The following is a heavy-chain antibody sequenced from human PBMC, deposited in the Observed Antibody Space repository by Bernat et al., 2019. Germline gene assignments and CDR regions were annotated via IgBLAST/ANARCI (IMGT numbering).Heavy chain of an antibody. CDR3: VRGDIIGSGLDY. CDR2: IGPYNGNT. D-gene: IGHD5-12*01. V-gene: IGHV1-18*01. CDR1: GYSFISYV. Sequence: QVHLVQSGAEVKKPGASVKVSCKASGYSFISYVISWVRQAPGQGLEWMGRIGPYNGNTNYAQKFQGRVTMTTDTSTTTTYMELRSLRSDDTAVYYCVRGDIIGSGLDYWGQGALVTVSS. J-gene: IGHJ4*02.